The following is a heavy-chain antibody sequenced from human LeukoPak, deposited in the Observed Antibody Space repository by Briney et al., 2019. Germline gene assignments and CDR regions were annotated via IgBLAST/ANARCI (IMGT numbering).Heavy chain of an antibody. CDR3: ARRPGIAAAGTPFDY. CDR1: GYSFTSYW. D-gene: IGHD6-13*01. V-gene: IGHV5-51*01. Sequence: GESLKISCKGSGYSFTSYWIGWVRQMPGKGPEWMGIIYPGDSDTRYSPSFQGQVTISADKSISTAYLQWSSLKASDTAMYYCARRPGIAAAGTPFDYWGQGTLVTVSS. CDR2: IYPGDSDT. J-gene: IGHJ4*02.